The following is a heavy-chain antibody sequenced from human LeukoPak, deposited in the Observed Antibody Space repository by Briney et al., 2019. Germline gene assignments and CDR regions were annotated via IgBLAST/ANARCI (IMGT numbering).Heavy chain of an antibody. V-gene: IGHV3-66*01. D-gene: IGHD3-9*01. Sequence: GGSLRLSCAASGFTVSSNYMSWVRRAPGKGLEWVSVIYSGGSTYYADSVKGRFTISRDNSKNTLYLQMNSLRAEDTAVYYCARDYDILTGYYRTPFDYWGQGTLVTVSS. J-gene: IGHJ4*02. CDR3: ARDYDILTGYYRTPFDY. CDR2: IYSGGST. CDR1: GFTVSSNY.